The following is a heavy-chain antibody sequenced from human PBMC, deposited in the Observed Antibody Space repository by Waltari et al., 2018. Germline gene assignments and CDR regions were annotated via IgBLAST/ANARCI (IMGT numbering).Heavy chain of an antibody. D-gene: IGHD3-16*01. CDR3: ARDDEGGSAFDI. CDR2: IIPILGIA. CDR1: GGTFSSYA. Sequence: QVQLVQSGAEVKKPGSSVKVSCKASGGTFSSYAISWVRQAPGQGLEWMGGIIPILGIANYAQKCQGRVTITADESTSTAYMELSSLRSEDTAVYYCARDDEGGSAFDIWGQGTMVTVSS. V-gene: IGHV1-69*04. J-gene: IGHJ3*02.